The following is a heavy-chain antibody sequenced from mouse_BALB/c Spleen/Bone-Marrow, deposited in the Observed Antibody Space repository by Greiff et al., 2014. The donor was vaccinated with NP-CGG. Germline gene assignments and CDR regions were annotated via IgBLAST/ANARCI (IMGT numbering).Heavy chain of an antibody. J-gene: IGHJ2*01. Sequence: VQLQQSGAELVRPGSSVKISCKASGYAFSSYWMNWVKQRPGQGLEWIGQIYPGDGDTNYNGKFKGKATLTADKSSSTAYMQLSSLTSEDSAVYFCARDYYGSRYYFDYWGRGTTLTVSS. CDR2: IYPGDGDT. CDR3: ARDYYGSRYYFDY. D-gene: IGHD1-1*01. V-gene: IGHV1-80*01. CDR1: GYAFSSYW.